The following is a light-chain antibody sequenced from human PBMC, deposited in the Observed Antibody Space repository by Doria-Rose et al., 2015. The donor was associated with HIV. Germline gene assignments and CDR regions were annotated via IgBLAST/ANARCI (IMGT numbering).Light chain of an antibody. J-gene: IGKJ1*01. Sequence: DIVMTQSSGTLSLSPGERATLSCRASQSFSRTYLAWYQQKPGQAPSLLIYDGSTRATGIPDRFSASGSGTDFTLTINRLEPEDFALYYCHQYGTSWTFGQGTKVEI. CDR2: DGS. CDR3: HQYGTSWT. CDR1: QSFSRTY. V-gene: IGKV3-20*01.